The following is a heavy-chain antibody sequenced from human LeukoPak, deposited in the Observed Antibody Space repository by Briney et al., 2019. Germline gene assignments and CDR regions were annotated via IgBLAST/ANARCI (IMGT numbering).Heavy chain of an antibody. Sequence: ASVKVSCKASGYTFTSYGISWVRQAPGQGLEWMGWISAYNGNTNYAQKLQGRLTMTTDTSTSTAYMELRSLRSDDTAVYYCARTLAYGSGSYSGYYWGQGTLVTVSS. CDR3: ARTLAYGSGSYSGYY. CDR2: ISAYNGNT. V-gene: IGHV1-18*04. CDR1: GYTFTSYG. D-gene: IGHD3-10*01. J-gene: IGHJ4*02.